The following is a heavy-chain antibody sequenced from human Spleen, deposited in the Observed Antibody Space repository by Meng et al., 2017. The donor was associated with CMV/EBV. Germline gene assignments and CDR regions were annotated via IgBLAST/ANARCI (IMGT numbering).Heavy chain of an antibody. CDR3: ASNNWNRYYYYGMDV. J-gene: IGHJ6*02. V-gene: IGHV3-21*01. D-gene: IGHD1-20*01. CDR2: ISSSSSYM. CDR1: GFTFSNYT. Sequence: GESLKISCAASGFTFSNYTMNWVRQAPGKGLEWVSSISSSSSYMYYADSVKGRFTISRDNAKNSLYLQMNNLRAEDTAVYYCASNNWNRYYYYGMDVWGQGTTVTVSS.